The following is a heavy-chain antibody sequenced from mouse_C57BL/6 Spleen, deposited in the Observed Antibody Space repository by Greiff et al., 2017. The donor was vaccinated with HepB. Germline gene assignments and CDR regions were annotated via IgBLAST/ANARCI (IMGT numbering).Heavy chain of an antibody. CDR3: ARGPYYYGSSYDAMDY. J-gene: IGHJ4*01. V-gene: IGHV1-18*01. D-gene: IGHD1-1*01. CDR1: GYTFTDYN. Sequence: EVQLQQSGPELVKPGASVKIPCKASGYTFTDYNMDWVKQSHGKSLEWIGDINPNNGGTIYNQKFKGTATLTVDKSSSTAYMELRSLTSEDTAVYYCARGPYYYGSSYDAMDYWGQGTSVTVSS. CDR2: INPNNGGT.